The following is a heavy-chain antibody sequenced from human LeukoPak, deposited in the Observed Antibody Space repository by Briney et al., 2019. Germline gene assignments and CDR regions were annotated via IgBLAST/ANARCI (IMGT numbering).Heavy chain of an antibody. CDR1: GFTFNSFG. J-gene: IGHJ3*02. CDR2: ISYDGSNK. V-gene: IGHV3-30*18. D-gene: IGHD3-22*01. CDR3: AKDYASSGWAAFDI. Sequence: GGSLRLSCAASGFTFNSFGMHWVRQAPGKGLEWVAVISYDGSNKYFADSVKGRFTISRDNSKNTLYLQMNSLRAEDTAVYYCAKDYASSGWAAFDIWGQGTMVTVSS.